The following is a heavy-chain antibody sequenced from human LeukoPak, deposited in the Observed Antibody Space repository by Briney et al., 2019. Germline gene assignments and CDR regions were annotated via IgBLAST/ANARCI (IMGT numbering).Heavy chain of an antibody. D-gene: IGHD6-13*01. CDR3: VKGGSSSHNWFDP. V-gene: IGHV3-30*02. J-gene: IGHJ5*02. CDR1: GFTFRDFG. CDR2: IRNDGSKD. Sequence: GGSLRLSCAASGFTFRDFGMHWVRQAPGKGLEWVAFIRNDGSKDYYPDSVKGRFTISRDNSRTTLYLQMHSLRIEDTAVYYCVKGGSSSHNWFDPWGQGILVTVSS.